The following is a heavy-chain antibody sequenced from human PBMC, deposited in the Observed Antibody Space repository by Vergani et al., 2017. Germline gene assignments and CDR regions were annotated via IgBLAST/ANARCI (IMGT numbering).Heavy chain of an antibody. Sequence: EVQLVESGGGLVKPGGSLRLSCAASGFTFSSYSMNWVRQAPGKGLEWVSSISSSSSYIYYADSVKGRFTISRDNAKNSLYLQMNSLRAEDTAVYYCAREGVTGTGRSWFDPWGQGTLVTVSS. CDR1: GFTFSSYS. D-gene: IGHD1-1*01. CDR2: ISSSSSYI. V-gene: IGHV3-21*01. J-gene: IGHJ5*02. CDR3: AREGVTGTGRSWFDP.